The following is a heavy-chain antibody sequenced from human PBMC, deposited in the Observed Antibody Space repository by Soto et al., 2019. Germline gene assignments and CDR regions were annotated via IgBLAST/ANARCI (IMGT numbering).Heavy chain of an antibody. CDR2: IYYSGST. CDR1: GGSISSSSYY. V-gene: IGHV4-39*01. J-gene: IGHJ5*02. D-gene: IGHD6-19*01. CDR3: ARQGFESGWYRFDP. Sequence: SETLSLTCTVSGGSISSSSYYWGWIRQPPGKGLEWIGSIYYSGSTYYNPSLKSRVTISVDTSKNQFSLKLSSVTAADTAVYYCARQGFESGWYRFDPWGKGTLVTVSS.